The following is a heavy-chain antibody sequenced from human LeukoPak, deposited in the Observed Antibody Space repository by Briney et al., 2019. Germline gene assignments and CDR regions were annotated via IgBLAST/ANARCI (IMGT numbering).Heavy chain of an antibody. CDR1: GFTFDDYA. J-gene: IGHJ3*02. V-gene: IGHV3-9*01. CDR2: ISWNSGSI. CDR3: AKDIWGETTPAAFDI. D-gene: IGHD3-16*01. Sequence: HPGGSLRLSCAASGFTFDDYAMHWVRQAPGKGLEWVSGISWNSGSIGYADSVKGRFTISRDNAKNSLYLQMNSLRAEDTALYYCAKDIWGETTPAAFDIWGQGTMVTVSS.